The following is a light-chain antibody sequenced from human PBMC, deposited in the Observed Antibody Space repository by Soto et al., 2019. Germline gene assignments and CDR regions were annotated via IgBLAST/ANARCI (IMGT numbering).Light chain of an antibody. CDR1: QTISSW. CDR3: QQYNSYSLT. J-gene: IGKJ4*01. V-gene: IGKV1-5*03. Sequence: DIQMTQSPSTLSGSVGDRVTITCRASQTISSWLAWYQQKPGKAPKLLIYKASTLKSGVPPRFSGSGSGTEFTLTISSLQPDDFATYYCQQYNSYSLTFGGGTKVDIK. CDR2: KAS.